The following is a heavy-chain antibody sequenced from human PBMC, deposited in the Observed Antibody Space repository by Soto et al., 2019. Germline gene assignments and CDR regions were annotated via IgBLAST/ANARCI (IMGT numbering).Heavy chain of an antibody. D-gene: IGHD6-19*01. Sequence: PGGSLRLSCAASGFTFSSYAMHWVRQAPGKGLEWVAVISYDGSNKYYADSVKGRFTISRDNSKNTLYLQMNSLRAEDTAVYYCARDYRATFYSSGWYYAFDIWGQGTMVTVSS. V-gene: IGHV3-30-3*01. CDR1: GFTFSSYA. J-gene: IGHJ3*02. CDR2: ISYDGSNK. CDR3: ARDYRATFYSSGWYYAFDI.